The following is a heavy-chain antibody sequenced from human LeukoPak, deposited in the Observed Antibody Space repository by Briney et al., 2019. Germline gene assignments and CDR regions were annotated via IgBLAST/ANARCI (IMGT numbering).Heavy chain of an antibody. J-gene: IGHJ4*02. Sequence: GGSLRLSCAASGFTFSIYAMSWVRQAPGKGLEWVSAISGSGGSTSYADSVKGRFTISRDNSKNTLYLQMNSLRAEDTAVYYCAKDQIAYYYDSSGALDYWGQGTLVTVSS. CDR1: GFTFSIYA. V-gene: IGHV3-23*01. CDR3: AKDQIAYYYDSSGALDY. CDR2: ISGSGGST. D-gene: IGHD3-22*01.